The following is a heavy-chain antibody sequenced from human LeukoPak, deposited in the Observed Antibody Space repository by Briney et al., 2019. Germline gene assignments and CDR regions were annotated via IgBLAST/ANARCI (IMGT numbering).Heavy chain of an antibody. J-gene: IGHJ4*02. CDR1: GGSISSSSYY. CDR3: ARGGYDSSGYYTVFDY. D-gene: IGHD3-22*01. V-gene: IGHV4-39*07. Sequence: PSETLSLTCTVSGGSISSSSYYWGWIRQPPGKGLEWIGSIYYSGSTYYNPSLKSRVTISVDTSKNQFSLKLSSVTAADTAVYYCARGGYDSSGYYTVFDYWGQGTLVTVSS. CDR2: IYYSGST.